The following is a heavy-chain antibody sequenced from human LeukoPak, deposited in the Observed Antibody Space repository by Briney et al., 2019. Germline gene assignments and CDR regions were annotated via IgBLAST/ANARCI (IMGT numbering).Heavy chain of an antibody. D-gene: IGHD3-10*01. CDR2: IYYSGST. CDR3: ARDGGYGSGTYYFDY. J-gene: IGHJ4*02. CDR1: GGSISSGGYY. Sequence: PSQTLSLTCTVSGGSISSGGYYWSWIRQHPGKGLEWIGYIYYSGSTSYNPSLKSRVTISVDTAKKQFSLKLNSVTAADTAVYYCARDGGYGSGTYYFDYWGQGTLVTVSS. V-gene: IGHV4-31*03.